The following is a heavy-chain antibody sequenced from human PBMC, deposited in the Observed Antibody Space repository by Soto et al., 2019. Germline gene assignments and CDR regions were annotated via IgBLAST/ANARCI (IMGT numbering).Heavy chain of an antibody. Sequence: SETLSLTCAVYGGSFSGYYWSWIRQPPGKGLEWIGEINHSGSTNYNPSLKSRVTISVDTSKNQLSLKLSSVTAADTAVYYCARGKWELPIDYWGQGTLVTVSS. J-gene: IGHJ4*02. CDR2: INHSGST. D-gene: IGHD1-26*01. V-gene: IGHV4-34*01. CDR1: GGSFSGYY. CDR3: ARGKWELPIDY.